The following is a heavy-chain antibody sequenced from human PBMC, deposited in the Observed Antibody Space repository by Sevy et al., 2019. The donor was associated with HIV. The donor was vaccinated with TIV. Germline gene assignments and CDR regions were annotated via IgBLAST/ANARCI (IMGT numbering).Heavy chain of an antibody. CDR1: GFIVNDKY. V-gene: IGHV3-66*02. D-gene: IGHD6-19*01. Sequence: GGSLRLSCAISGFIVNDKYIIWVRQAPGKGLEWVSVIFSSGSTYYADSAKGRFTISRDNSKNTMSLHMNSVRAEDTAVYYCVSLSLSYRSGWSYFDYWGQGTLVTVSS. CDR2: IFSSGST. CDR3: VSLSLSYRSGWSYFDY. J-gene: IGHJ4*02.